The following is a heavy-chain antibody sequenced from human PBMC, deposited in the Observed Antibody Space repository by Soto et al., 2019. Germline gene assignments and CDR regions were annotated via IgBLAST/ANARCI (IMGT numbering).Heavy chain of an antibody. CDR3: ARAHYGDYGYGMDV. J-gene: IGHJ6*02. Sequence: QLQLQESGSGLVKPSQTLSLTCAVSGGSISSGGYSWSWIRQPPGKGLEWIGYIFHSGSPYYNPTIKSRFTISVDRSKNQFSLKLSSVTAADTAVYYCARAHYGDYGYGMDVWGQGTTVTVSS. CDR1: GGSISSGGYS. V-gene: IGHV4-30-2*01. CDR2: IFHSGSP. D-gene: IGHD4-17*01.